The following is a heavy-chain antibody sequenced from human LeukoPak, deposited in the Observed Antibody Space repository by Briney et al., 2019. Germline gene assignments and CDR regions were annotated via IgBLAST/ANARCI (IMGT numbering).Heavy chain of an antibody. CDR3: AGKLVVGATKSDYFDY. D-gene: IGHD1-26*01. J-gene: IGHJ4*02. Sequence: GGSLRLSCAASGFTFSSFWMHWVRQAPGKGLVWVSRINSDGSSAGYADSVKGRFTISRDNAKNTLYLQMNSLRAEDTAVYYCAGKLVVGATKSDYFDYWGQGTLVTVSS. V-gene: IGHV3-74*01. CDR2: INSDGSSA. CDR1: GFTFSSFW.